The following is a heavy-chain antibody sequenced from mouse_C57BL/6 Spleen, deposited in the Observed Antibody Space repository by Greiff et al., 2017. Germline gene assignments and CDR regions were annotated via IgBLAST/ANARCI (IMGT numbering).Heavy chain of an antibody. J-gene: IGHJ3*01. CDR3: AGNWDERDWFAY. CDR2: IYPGSGST. CDR1: GYTFTSYW. Sequence: QVQLQQSGAELVKPGASVKMSCKASGYTFTSYWITWVKQRPGQGLEWIGDIYPGSGSTNYNEKFKSKATLTVDTSSSTAYMQLSSLTSEDSAVYYCAGNWDERDWFAYWGQGTLVTVSA. D-gene: IGHD4-1*01. V-gene: IGHV1-55*01.